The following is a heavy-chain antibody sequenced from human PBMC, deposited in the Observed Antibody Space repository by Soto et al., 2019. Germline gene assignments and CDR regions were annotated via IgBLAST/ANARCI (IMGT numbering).Heavy chain of an antibody. D-gene: IGHD3-16*01. CDR2: TKDKANSYTT. V-gene: IGHV3-72*01. Sequence: GGSLRLSCAASGFTFTTYGMDWVRQAPGKGLEWVGRTKDKANSYTTEYAASVKGRFTISRDDSRNSVYLQMNSLKTDDTAVYYCTIEGAYPGPDFDYWGQGTLVTVSS. CDR1: GFTFTTYG. J-gene: IGHJ4*02. CDR3: TIEGAYPGPDFDY.